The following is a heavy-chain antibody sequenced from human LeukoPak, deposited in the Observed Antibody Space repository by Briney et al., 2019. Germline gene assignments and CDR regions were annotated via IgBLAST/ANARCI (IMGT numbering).Heavy chain of an antibody. CDR1: GFTFSSDA. CDR3: QKAAYEIVLMVYAQTAFDI. J-gene: IGHJ3*02. D-gene: IGHD2-8*01. CDR2: ISGSGGST. Sequence: GGSLRLSCAASGFTFSSDAMSWVRQAPGKGLKWVSAISGSGGSTHYADSVKGRFTISRDNSKNTLYLQMNSLRAEDTAFFFKQKAAYEIVLMVYAQTAFDIWGQGTMVTVSS. V-gene: IGHV3-23*01.